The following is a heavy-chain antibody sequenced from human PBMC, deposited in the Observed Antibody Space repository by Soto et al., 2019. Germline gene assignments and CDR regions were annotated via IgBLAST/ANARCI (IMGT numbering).Heavy chain of an antibody. D-gene: IGHD2-21*01. CDR1: GGSFISYT. CDR3: AKSLLFVDHAYMDV. CDR2: IIPIQGRA. J-gene: IGHJ6*03. V-gene: IGHV1-69*02. Sequence: QVQLVQSGAEVKKPGSSVKVSCDASGGSFISYTFTWVRQAPGQGLEWMGRIIPIQGRANYALKLQDRVTITADRSTKTVYMELRSLRPEDTAVYYCAKSLLFVDHAYMDVWGKGTTVTVSS.